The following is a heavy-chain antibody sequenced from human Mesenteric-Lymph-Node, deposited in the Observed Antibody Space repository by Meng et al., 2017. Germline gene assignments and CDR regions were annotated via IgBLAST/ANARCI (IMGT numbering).Heavy chain of an antibody. V-gene: IGHV1-8*01. D-gene: IGHD5-12*01. CDR1: GYTFTSYD. Sequence: ASVKVSCKASGYTFTSYDINWVRQATGQGLEWMGWMNPNSGNTGYAQKFQGRVTMTRNTSISTAYMELSSLRAEDTAVYYCAREAEGDVDIVATHYFDYWGQGTLVTVSS. CDR2: MNPNSGNT. CDR3: AREAEGDVDIVATHYFDY. J-gene: IGHJ4*02.